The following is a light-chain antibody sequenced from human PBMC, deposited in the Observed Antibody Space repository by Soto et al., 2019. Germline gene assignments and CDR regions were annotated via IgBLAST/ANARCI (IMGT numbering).Light chain of an antibody. CDR1: SSDVGGYTY. V-gene: IGLV2-14*01. CDR2: EVN. Sequence: QSALTQPASVSGSPGRSITISCTGTSSDVGGYTYVSWYQQHPGKAPKLMIYEVNKRPSGVSNRFSGSKSGNTASLTISGLQAEDEADYYCCSYTSSSTLVFGTGTKVTV. J-gene: IGLJ1*01. CDR3: CSYTSSSTLV.